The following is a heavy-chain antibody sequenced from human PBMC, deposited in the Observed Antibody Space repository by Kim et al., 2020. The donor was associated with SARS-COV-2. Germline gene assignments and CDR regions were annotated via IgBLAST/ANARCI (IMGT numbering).Heavy chain of an antibody. D-gene: IGHD4-17*01. CDR1: GFTFSSYA. CDR2: ISYDGNNK. CDR3: ATARGDYVFDY. J-gene: IGHJ4*02. Sequence: GGSLRLSCAASGFTFSSYAVHWVRQAPGKGLEWVAVISYDGNNKYYADSVKGRFTISRDNSKNTLYLQMNSLRTEDTAVYYCATARGDYVFDYWGQGTLVTVSS. V-gene: IGHV3-30-3*01.